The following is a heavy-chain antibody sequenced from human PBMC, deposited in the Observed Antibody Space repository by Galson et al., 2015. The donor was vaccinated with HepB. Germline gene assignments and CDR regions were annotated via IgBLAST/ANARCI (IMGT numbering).Heavy chain of an antibody. CDR3: ARNSDSSGYYYSDY. D-gene: IGHD3-22*01. J-gene: IGHJ4*02. CDR2: IIAIFGTA. V-gene: IGHV1-69*13. CDR1: GCAFSSYA. Sequence: SVKVSCKASGCAFSSYAISWVRQAPGQGLEWMGGIIAIFGTANYAQKFQGRVTITADESTSTAYMELSSLRSEDTAVYYCARNSDSSGYYYSDYSGQGTLVTVSS.